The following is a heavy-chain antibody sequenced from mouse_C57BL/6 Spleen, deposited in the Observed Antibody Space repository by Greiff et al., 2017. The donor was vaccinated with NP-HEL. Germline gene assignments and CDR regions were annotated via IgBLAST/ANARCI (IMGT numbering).Heavy chain of an antibody. CDR2: IDPSDSET. CDR3: ARNRGQGYFDY. J-gene: IGHJ2*01. D-gene: IGHD3-3*01. V-gene: IGHV1-52*01. Sequence: QVQLQQPGAELVRPGSSVKLSCKASGYTFTSYWMHWVKQRPIQGLEWIGNIDPSDSETHYNQKFKDKATLTVDKSSSTAYMQLSSLTSEDSAVYYGARNRGQGYFDYWGQGTTLTVSS. CDR1: GYTFTSYW.